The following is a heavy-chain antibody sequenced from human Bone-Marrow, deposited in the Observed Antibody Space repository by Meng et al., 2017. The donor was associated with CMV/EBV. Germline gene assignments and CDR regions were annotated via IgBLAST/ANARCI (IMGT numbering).Heavy chain of an antibody. V-gene: IGHV4-59*01. Sequence: SKTLSLTCTVSGGSISSYYWSWIRQPPGKGLEWIGYIYYSGSTNYNPSLKSRVTISVDTSKNQFSLKLSSVTAADTAVYYCARASLVGATPFDYWGQGTLVTVSS. CDR2: IYYSGST. D-gene: IGHD1-26*01. CDR3: ARASLVGATPFDY. CDR1: GGSISSYY. J-gene: IGHJ4*02.